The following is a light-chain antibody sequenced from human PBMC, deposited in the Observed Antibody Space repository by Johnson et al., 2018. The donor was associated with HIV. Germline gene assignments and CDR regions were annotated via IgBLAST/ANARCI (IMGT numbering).Light chain of an antibody. J-gene: IGLJ1*01. CDR3: GTWDSSLYAYV. Sequence: QSVLTQPPSVSAGPGQKVTVSCSGSTSNIGNNYVSWYQQLPGTAPKLLIYDNNKRPSGIPDRFSGSKSGTSATLGITGLQTGDEADYYCGTWDSSLYAYVFGTGTKVTAL. V-gene: IGLV1-51*01. CDR2: DNN. CDR1: TSNIGNNY.